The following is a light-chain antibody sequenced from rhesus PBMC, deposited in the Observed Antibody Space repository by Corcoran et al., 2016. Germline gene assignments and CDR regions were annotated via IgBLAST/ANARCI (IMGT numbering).Light chain of an antibody. J-gene: IGKJ1*01. CDR1: QSISSW. CDR2: KAS. CDR3: QQYRSSPWT. Sequence: DIQMTQSPSSLSASVGDTVTITCRASQSISSWLAWYQQKPGKAPKLLVYKASSLQSGVPARISGSGSGTDFTLTISSRQSEDFATYYCQQYRSSPWTFGQGTKVEIK. V-gene: IGKV1-22*01.